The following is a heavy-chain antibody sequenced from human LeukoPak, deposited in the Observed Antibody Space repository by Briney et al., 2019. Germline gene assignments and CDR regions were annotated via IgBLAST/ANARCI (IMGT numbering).Heavy chain of an antibody. D-gene: IGHD3-22*01. CDR3: ARGYYYYDNY. Sequence: GGSLRLSCAASGFTFDDYGMSWVRQAPGEGLEWVSGINWSGGSTGYADSVKGRFTISRDSAKNSLYLQMNSLRAEDTALYYCARGYYYYDNYWGQGTLVTVSS. J-gene: IGHJ4*02. V-gene: IGHV3-20*04. CDR1: GFTFDDYG. CDR2: INWSGGST.